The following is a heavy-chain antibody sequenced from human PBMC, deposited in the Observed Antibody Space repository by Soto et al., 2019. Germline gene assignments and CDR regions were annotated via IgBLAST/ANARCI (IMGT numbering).Heavy chain of an antibody. CDR3: ARLRTNVQQLYMKMPQTVMVWFDP. CDR1: GYSFTSYW. CDR2: IYPGDSDT. Sequence: GESLKISCKGSGYSFTSYWIGWVRQMPGKGLEWMGIIYPGDSDTRYSPSFQGQVTISADKSISTAYLQWSSLTASDTAMYYCARLRTNVQQLYMKMPQTVMVWFDPWGQGNLV. V-gene: IGHV5-51*01. J-gene: IGHJ5*02. D-gene: IGHD6-13*01.